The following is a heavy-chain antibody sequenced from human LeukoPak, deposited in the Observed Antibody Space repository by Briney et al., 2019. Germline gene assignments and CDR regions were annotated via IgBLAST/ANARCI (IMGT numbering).Heavy chain of an antibody. J-gene: IGHJ4*02. CDR3: ARDLVRHYHGSGSYDY. V-gene: IGHV3-11*01. CDR2: ISSSGNTI. D-gene: IGHD3-10*01. Sequence: GGSLRLSCAASGFTFSDYYMSWIRQAPGKGLEWLSYISSSGNTIYYADSVKGRFTISRDNTKNSLYLQMSSLRAEDTAVYYCARDLVRHYHGSGSYDYWGQGTLVTVSS. CDR1: GFTFSDYY.